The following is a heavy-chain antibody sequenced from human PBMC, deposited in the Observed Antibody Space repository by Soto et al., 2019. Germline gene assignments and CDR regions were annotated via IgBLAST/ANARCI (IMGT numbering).Heavy chain of an antibody. CDR2: ISGSGGST. CDR3: GGYSYGLNFDY. D-gene: IGHD5-18*01. Sequence: EVQLLESGGGLVQPAGSLRLSCAASGFTFSSYAMSWVRQAPGKGLEWVSAISGSGGSTYYADSVKGRFTISRDNSKNTLYLQMNSLRAEDTAVYYCGGYSYGLNFDYWGQGTLVTVSS. CDR1: GFTFSSYA. V-gene: IGHV3-23*01. J-gene: IGHJ4*02.